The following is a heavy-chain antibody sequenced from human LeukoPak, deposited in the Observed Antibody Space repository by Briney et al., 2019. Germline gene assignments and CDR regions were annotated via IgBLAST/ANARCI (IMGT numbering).Heavy chain of an antibody. CDR1: GGTFSSYA. CDR3: AREEPRYCSGGSCYPYYYYYYMDV. CDR2: IIPILGIA. Sequence: SLKVSCKASGGTFSSYAISWVRQAPGQGLEWMGRIIPILGIANYAQKFQGRVTITADKSTSTAYMELSSLRSEDTAVYYCAREEPRYCSGGSCYPYYYYYYMDVWGKGTTVTVSS. V-gene: IGHV1-69*04. D-gene: IGHD2-15*01. J-gene: IGHJ6*03.